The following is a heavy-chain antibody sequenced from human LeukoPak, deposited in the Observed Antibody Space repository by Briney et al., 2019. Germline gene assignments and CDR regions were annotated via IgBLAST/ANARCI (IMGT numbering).Heavy chain of an antibody. CDR2: IYYSGST. CDR3: ARGVSGGSPD. V-gene: IGHV4-59*01. Sequence: SETLSLTCTVSGGSISSYYWTWIRQPPGKGLEWIGDIYYSGSTNYNPSLKSRITISVDTSKNQFSLKLSSVTAADTAVYYCARGVSGGSPDWGQGTLVTVSS. J-gene: IGHJ4*02. D-gene: IGHD1-26*01. CDR1: GGSISSYY.